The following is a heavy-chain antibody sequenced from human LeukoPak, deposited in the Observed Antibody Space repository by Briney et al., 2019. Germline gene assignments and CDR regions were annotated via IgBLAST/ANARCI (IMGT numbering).Heavy chain of an antibody. Sequence: GGSPRLSCAASGFTFSSYWMSWVRQAPGKGLEWVANIKQDGREKYYMDSVKGRFTISRDNAKNSLYLQMNSQRAEDTAVYYCARGRTPYCGGDCYSYYYYMDVWGKGTTVTVSS. CDR2: IKQDGREK. D-gene: IGHD2-21*01. J-gene: IGHJ6*03. CDR1: GFTFSSYW. CDR3: ARGRTPYCGGDCYSYYYYMDV. V-gene: IGHV3-7*01.